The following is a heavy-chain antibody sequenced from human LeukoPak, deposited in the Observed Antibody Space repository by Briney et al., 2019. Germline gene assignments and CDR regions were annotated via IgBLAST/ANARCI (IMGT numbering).Heavy chain of an antibody. CDR3: ARDRRILGAAGTALDS. CDR2: IKQDGSEK. V-gene: IGHV3-7*03. Sequence: PGGSLRLSCAASGFTFSSYWMSWVRQAPGKGLEWVANIKQDGSEKYYVDSVKGRFTISRDNANNSMYLQMNSLRAEDAAIYYCARDRRILGAAGTALDSWGQGTLVTVSS. CDR1: GFTFSSYW. J-gene: IGHJ4*02. D-gene: IGHD6-13*01.